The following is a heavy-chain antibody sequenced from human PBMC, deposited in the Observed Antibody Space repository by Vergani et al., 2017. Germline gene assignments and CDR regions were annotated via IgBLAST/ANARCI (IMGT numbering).Heavy chain of an antibody. Sequence: QVQLVQSGAEVKKPGASVKVSCKASGSTFTDYFMHWVRQAPGQGLEWMGWINPNSGGTNYAQKFQGRVTMTRDTSISTAYMEPSNLRSDDTAVYYCARVGTSSYRDYCDYGGQGTLVTVSS. CDR1: GSTFTDYF. V-gene: IGHV1-2*02. CDR2: INPNSGGT. J-gene: IGHJ4*02. D-gene: IGHD2-2*01. CDR3: ARVGTSSYRDYCDY.